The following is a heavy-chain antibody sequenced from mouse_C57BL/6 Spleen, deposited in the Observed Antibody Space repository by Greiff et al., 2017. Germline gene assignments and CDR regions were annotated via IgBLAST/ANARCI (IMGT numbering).Heavy chain of an antibody. Sequence: VQLKESGGGLVKPGGSLKLSCAASGFTFSSYAMSWVRQTPEKRLEWVATISDGGSYTYYPDNVKGRFTISRDNAKNNLYLQMSHLKSEDTAMYYCAREEYGNYEAWFAYWGQGTLVTVSA. J-gene: IGHJ3*01. CDR1: GFTFSSYA. CDR3: AREEYGNYEAWFAY. CDR2: ISDGGSYT. V-gene: IGHV5-4*01. D-gene: IGHD2-1*01.